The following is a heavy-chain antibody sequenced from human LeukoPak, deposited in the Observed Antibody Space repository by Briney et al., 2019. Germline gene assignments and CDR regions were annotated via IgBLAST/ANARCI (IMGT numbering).Heavy chain of an antibody. D-gene: IGHD3-9*01. CDR3: AKDQGYRGTAYLMD. V-gene: IGHV3-30*18. CDR1: GFTLSNYA. CDR2: ISHDGSSQ. J-gene: IGHJ4*02. Sequence: GGSLRLSCAASGFTLSNYAMHWVRQAPGKGLEWAAAISHDGSSQYYADSVKGRFTISRDNSKNTLYLQMNSLRPEDTAVYFCAKDQGYRGTAYLMDWGQGSLVAVSS.